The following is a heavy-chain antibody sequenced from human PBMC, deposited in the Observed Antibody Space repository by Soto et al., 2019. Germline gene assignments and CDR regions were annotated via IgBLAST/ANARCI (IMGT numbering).Heavy chain of an antibody. CDR1: GDSISSGGYY. J-gene: IGHJ4*02. Sequence: PSETLSLTCTVSGDSISSGGYYWSWIRQHPGKGLEWIGYIYYSGSTYYNPSLKSRVTISVDTSKNQFSLKLSSVTAADTAVYYCARDSYGVRYFDYWGQGTLVTVSS. V-gene: IGHV4-31*03. D-gene: IGHD3-10*01. CDR2: IYYSGST. CDR3: ARDSYGVRYFDY.